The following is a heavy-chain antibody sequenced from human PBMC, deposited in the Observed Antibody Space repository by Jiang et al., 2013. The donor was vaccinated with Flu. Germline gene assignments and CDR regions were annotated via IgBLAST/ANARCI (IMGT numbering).Heavy chain of an antibody. D-gene: IGHD2-15*01. J-gene: IGHJ6*02. Sequence: KPSGTLSLTCGVSGASISSDKWWNWVRQPPGKGLEWIGEIYHSGTTNYNPSLKSRVTISVDKSKNQFSLKLSSVTAADTAVYYCARIVVVPASPYGMDVWGQGTTVIVSS. CDR3: ARIVVVPASPYGMDV. V-gene: IGHV4-4*02. CDR2: IYHSGTT. CDR1: GASISSDKW.